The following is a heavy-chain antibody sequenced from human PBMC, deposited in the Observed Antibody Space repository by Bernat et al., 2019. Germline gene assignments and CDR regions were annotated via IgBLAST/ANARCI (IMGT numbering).Heavy chain of an antibody. D-gene: IGHD6-13*01. V-gene: IGHV3-33*01. CDR3: ARDGVGRQQLPTLLDY. J-gene: IGHJ4*02. CDR1: GFTFSSYG. CDR2: IWYDGSNK. Sequence: QVQLVESGGGVVQPGRSLRLSCAASGFTFSSYGMHWVRQAPGKGLEWVAVIWYDGSNKYYVDSVKGRFTISRDNSKNTLYLQMNSLRAEDTAVYYCARDGVGRQQLPTLLDYWGQGTLVTVSS.